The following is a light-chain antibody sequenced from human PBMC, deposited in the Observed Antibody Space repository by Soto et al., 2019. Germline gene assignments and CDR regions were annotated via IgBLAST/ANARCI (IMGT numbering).Light chain of an antibody. CDR2: DAF. V-gene: IGKV3-15*01. CDR3: QQYNNWPLT. Sequence: EIVMTQSPATLSVSPGERATLSCRASQSVRSNLAWYQQKRGQAPRLLIYDAFTRATGIPARLSGSGSGTEFSLTISSLQSEDFAVYYCQQYNNWPLTFGGGTKVEIK. CDR1: QSVRSN. J-gene: IGKJ4*01.